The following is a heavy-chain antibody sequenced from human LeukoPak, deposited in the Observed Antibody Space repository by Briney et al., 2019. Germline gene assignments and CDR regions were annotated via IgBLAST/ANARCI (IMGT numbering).Heavy chain of an antibody. CDR3: TTDPAVGYYFDY. CDR1: GFTFSNAW. Sequence: AGSLRLSCAASGFTFSNAWMSWLPQAPGRGLEWVGRIKTKTDRGTADYAAPVKGRFTISRDDSKDTLYRQMNSLKSEDTAVYYCTTDPAVGYYFDYWGQGTLVTVSS. D-gene: IGHD1-26*01. V-gene: IGHV3-15*01. J-gene: IGHJ4*02. CDR2: IKTKTDRGTA.